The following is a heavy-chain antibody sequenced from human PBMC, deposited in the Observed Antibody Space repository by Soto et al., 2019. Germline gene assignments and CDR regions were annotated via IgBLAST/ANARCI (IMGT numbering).Heavy chain of an antibody. D-gene: IGHD1-1*01. Sequence: GGSLRLSCAASGFTFNNYGMHWVRQAPGKGLEWVVVISFDGRNTYYADSVKGRFTISRDNSKNTLYLQMTSLRVEDTAVYYCAKKVPGSNPLDSWGQGALVTVSS. V-gene: IGHV3-30*18. CDR2: ISFDGRNT. J-gene: IGHJ4*02. CDR3: AKKVPGSNPLDS. CDR1: GFTFNNYG.